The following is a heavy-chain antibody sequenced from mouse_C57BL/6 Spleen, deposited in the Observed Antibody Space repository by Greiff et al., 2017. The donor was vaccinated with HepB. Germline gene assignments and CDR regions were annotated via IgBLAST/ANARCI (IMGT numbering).Heavy chain of an antibody. CDR1: GYAFSSYW. Sequence: VQLQQSGAELVKPGASVKISCKASGYAFSSYWMNWVKQRPGKGLEWIGQIYPGDGDTNYNGKFKGKATLTADKSSSTAYMQLSSLTSEDSAVYFCARRGNDGYYVRAMDYWGQGTSVTVSS. D-gene: IGHD2-3*01. V-gene: IGHV1-80*01. CDR2: IYPGDGDT. J-gene: IGHJ4*01. CDR3: ARRGNDGYYVRAMDY.